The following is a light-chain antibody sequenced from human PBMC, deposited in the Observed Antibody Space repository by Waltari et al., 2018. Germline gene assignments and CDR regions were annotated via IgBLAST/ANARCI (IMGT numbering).Light chain of an antibody. Sequence: EIVLTQSPGTLSLSPGERATLSCRASQSVSRALAWYQHKPGQAPRLLIYGGTRATGIPDRFSGSGYGTDFSLTISRLEPEDFAVYYCQHYVRLPATFGQGTKVKIK. J-gene: IGKJ1*01. V-gene: IGKV3-20*01. CDR1: QSVSRA. CDR2: GGT. CDR3: QHYVRLPAT.